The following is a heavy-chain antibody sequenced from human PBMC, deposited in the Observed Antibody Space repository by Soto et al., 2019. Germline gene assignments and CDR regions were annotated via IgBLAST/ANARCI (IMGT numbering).Heavy chain of an antibody. J-gene: IGHJ4*02. CDR1: GFTFSSYG. V-gene: IGHV3-33*01. Sequence: QVQLVESGGGVVQPGRSLRLSCAASGFTFSSYGMHWVRQAPGKGLEWVAVIWYDGSNKYYADSVKGRFTISRDNSKNTLYLQMNSLRAEDTAVYYCARGPPWGGPDTAILYWGQGTLVTVSS. CDR3: ARGPPWGGPDTAILY. CDR2: IWYDGSNK. D-gene: IGHD5-18*01.